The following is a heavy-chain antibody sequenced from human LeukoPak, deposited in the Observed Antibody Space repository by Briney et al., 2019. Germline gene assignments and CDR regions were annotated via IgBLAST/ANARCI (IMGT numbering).Heavy chain of an antibody. CDR2: TSSSGSTI. V-gene: IGHV3-11*01. CDR3: AKDIDDILTGCGDY. Sequence: PGGSLRLSCAASGFTFSDYYMSWIRQAPGKGLEWVSYTSSSGSTIYYADSVKGRFTISRDNAKNSLYLQMNSLRAEDTALYYCAKDIDDILTGCGDYWGQGTLVTVSS. J-gene: IGHJ4*02. D-gene: IGHD3-9*01. CDR1: GFTFSDYY.